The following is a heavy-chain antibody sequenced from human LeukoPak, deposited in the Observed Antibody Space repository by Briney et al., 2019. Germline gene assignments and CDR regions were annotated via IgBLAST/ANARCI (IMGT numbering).Heavy chain of an antibody. D-gene: IGHD5-12*01. CDR3: AKDSFSGYEWWVGS. CDR1: GFTFSTFA. CDR2: ISGSGEAT. Sequence: GGSLRLSCAASGFTFSTFAMSWVRQAPGKGLQWVAGISGSGEATYYAQSVQGRFSLSRDNSKNILYLQMNSLRVEDTATYYCAKDSFSGYEWWVGSWGQGTLVAVSS. J-gene: IGHJ5*01. V-gene: IGHV3-23*01.